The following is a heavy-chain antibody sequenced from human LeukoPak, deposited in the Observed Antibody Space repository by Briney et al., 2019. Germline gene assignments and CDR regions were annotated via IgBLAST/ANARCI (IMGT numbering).Heavy chain of an antibody. CDR3: ARDRKGADPDY. D-gene: IGHD1-14*01. V-gene: IGHV3-7*01. J-gene: IGHJ4*02. Sequence: DSVKGRFTISRDNAKNSLYLQMNSLRAEDTAVYYCARDRKGADPDYWGQGTLVTVSS.